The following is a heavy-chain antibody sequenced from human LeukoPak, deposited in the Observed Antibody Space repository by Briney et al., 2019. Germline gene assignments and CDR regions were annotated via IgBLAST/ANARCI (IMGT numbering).Heavy chain of an antibody. CDR2: ISYDGSNK. D-gene: IGHD3-10*01. J-gene: IGHJ6*02. CDR3: AKDFRFGSDFYYYYGMDV. V-gene: IGHV3-30*18. CDR1: GFTFCSYG. Sequence: PGRSLRLSCAASGFTFCSYGMHWVRQAPGKGLEWVAVISYDGSNKYYADSVNGRFTICRDNSRNTLYLQMNSLRAEDTAVYYCAKDFRFGSDFYYYYGMDVWGQGTTVTVSS.